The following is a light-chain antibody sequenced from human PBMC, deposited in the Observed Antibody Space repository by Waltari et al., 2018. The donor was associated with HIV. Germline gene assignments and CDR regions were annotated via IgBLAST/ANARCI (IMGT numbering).Light chain of an antibody. V-gene: IGKV2-28*01. J-gene: IGKJ2*01. CDR3: VQSLQTPYN. CDR2: VVS. CDR1: HSLLPGKGSTY. Sequence: EIVMTQSPLLLPVTPGEPASISCRSSHSLLPGKGSTYLHWVHEKPGQAPQLLIYVVSNRASGVPDRISGSGAGTDVTLRISRVEAVDVGVYYGVQSLQTPYNFGQGTRLEIK.